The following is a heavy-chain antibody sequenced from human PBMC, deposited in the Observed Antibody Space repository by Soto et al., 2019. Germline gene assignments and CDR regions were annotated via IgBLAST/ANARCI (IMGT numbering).Heavy chain of an antibody. D-gene: IGHD1-26*01. Sequence: KVSCKASGYTFTGYYMHWVRQMPGKGLEWMGIFYPGDSDTRYSPSFQGQVTISADKSISTAYLQWSSLKASDTAMYYCASPQSGSYYGFDYWGQGTLVTVSS. V-gene: IGHV5-51*01. J-gene: IGHJ4*02. CDR1: GYTFTGYY. CDR2: FYPGDSDT. CDR3: ASPQSGSYYGFDY.